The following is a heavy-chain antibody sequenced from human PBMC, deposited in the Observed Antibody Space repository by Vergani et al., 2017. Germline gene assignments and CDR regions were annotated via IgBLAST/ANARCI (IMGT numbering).Heavy chain of an antibody. J-gene: IGHJ5*02. Sequence: EVQLVESGGGLVKPGGSLRLSCAASGFTFSSYSMNWVRQAPGKGLEWVSSISSSSSYIYYADSVKGRFTISRDNAKNSLYLQMNSLRAEDTAVYYWARYPDFEDSSSSDWFDPWGQGTLVTVSS. CDR1: GFTFSSYS. CDR3: ARYPDFEDSSSSDWFDP. V-gene: IGHV3-21*01. CDR2: ISSSSSYI. D-gene: IGHD6-6*01.